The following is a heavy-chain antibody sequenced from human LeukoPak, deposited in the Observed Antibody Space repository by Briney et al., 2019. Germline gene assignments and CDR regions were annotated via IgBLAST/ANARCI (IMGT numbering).Heavy chain of an antibody. CDR2: IYYSGST. D-gene: IGHD6-6*01. V-gene: IGHV4-59*01. Sequence: SETLSLTCTVSGGSISSYYWSWIRQPPGKGLEWIGYIYYSGSTNYNPSLKSRVTISVDASKNQFSLKLSSVTAADTAVYYCARGQYSSSSGWYFDLWGRGTLVTVSS. CDR3: ARGQYSSSSGWYFDL. J-gene: IGHJ2*01. CDR1: GGSISSYY.